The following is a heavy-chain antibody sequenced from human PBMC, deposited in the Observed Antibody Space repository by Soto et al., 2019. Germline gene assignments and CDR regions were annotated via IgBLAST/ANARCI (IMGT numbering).Heavy chain of an antibody. CDR3: AKRRGAGGHFDY. J-gene: IGHJ4*02. CDR2: VSSGGGT. Sequence: EVELLESGGGLVQPEGSLRLSCADSGFTFSTYAMGWVRQAPGKGLEWVSVVSSGGGTHYADSVKGRFTVSRDNSKNTLSLQMSSLRADDPAVYYCAKRRGAGGHFDYWGQGALVNVSS. D-gene: IGHD2-15*01. CDR1: GFTFSTYA. V-gene: IGHV3-23*01.